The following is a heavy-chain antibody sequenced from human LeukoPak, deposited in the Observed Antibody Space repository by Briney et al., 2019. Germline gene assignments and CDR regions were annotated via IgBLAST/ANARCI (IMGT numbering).Heavy chain of an antibody. J-gene: IGHJ3*02. Sequence: GGSLRLSCAASGFTVSSNYMSWVRQAPGKGLEWVSVIYSGGSTYYADSVKGRFTISRDNSKNTLYLQMNSLRAEDTAVYYCAKEGPSYYDSSGYYYSSGDAFDIWGQGTMVTVSP. CDR1: GFTVSSNY. CDR3: AKEGPSYYDSSGYYYSSGDAFDI. CDR2: IYSGGST. D-gene: IGHD3-22*01. V-gene: IGHV3-53*01.